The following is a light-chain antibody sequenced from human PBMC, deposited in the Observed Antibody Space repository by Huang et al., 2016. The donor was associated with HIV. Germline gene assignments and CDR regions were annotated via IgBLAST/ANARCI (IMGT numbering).Light chain of an antibody. CDR3: QQYYIYPHA. CDR1: QGISSY. V-gene: IGKV1-8*01. CDR2: GAS. Sequence: AIRMTQSPSSLSASTGDRVTITCRASQGISSYLAWYQQKPGKAPKLLMSGASTLQSGVPLRVSGSGCGTEFTLTIDGLQSEDLGTYHCQQYYIYPHAFGQGTKLEI. J-gene: IGKJ2*01.